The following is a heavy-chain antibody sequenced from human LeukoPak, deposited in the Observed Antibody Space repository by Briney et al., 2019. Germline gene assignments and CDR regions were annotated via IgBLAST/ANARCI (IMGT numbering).Heavy chain of an antibody. Sequence: GGSLRLSCAASGFTFSSYAMHWVRQAPGKGLGWVAVISYDGSNKYYADSVKGRFTISRDNSKNTVYLQMNSLRAEDTAVYYCAKVGATAVTFDYWGQGTLVTVSS. CDR1: GFTFSSYA. CDR2: ISYDGSNK. J-gene: IGHJ4*02. D-gene: IGHD1-26*01. V-gene: IGHV3-30*04. CDR3: AKVGATAVTFDY.